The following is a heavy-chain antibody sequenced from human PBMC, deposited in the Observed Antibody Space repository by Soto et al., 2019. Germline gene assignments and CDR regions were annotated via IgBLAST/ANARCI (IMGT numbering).Heavy chain of an antibody. Sequence: QVQLVQSGAEVKKPGSSVKVSCKASGGTFSSYTISWVRQAPGQGLEWMGRIIPILGIANYAQKFQGRVTITADKSTSTAYMELSSLRSEDTAVYYCARRNYYSYYGMDVWGQGTTVTVSS. V-gene: IGHV1-69*02. CDR1: GGTFSSYT. J-gene: IGHJ6*02. CDR2: IIPILGIA. CDR3: ARRNYYSYYGMDV.